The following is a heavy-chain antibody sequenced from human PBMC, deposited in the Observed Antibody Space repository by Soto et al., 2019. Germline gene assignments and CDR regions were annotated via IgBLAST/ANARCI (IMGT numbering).Heavy chain of an antibody. J-gene: IGHJ3*02. Sequence: GGSLRLSCAASGFTFSSYSMNWVRQAPGKGLEWVSSISSSSSYIYYADSVKGRFTISRDNAKNSLYLQMNSLRAEDTAVYYCASIVLMVYANPSGAFDIWGQGTMVTVSS. CDR2: ISSSSSYI. CDR1: GFTFSSYS. CDR3: ASIVLMVYANPSGAFDI. V-gene: IGHV3-21*01. D-gene: IGHD2-8*01.